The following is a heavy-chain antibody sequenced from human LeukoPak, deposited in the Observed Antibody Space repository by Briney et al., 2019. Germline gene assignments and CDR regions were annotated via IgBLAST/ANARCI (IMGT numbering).Heavy chain of an antibody. CDR1: GFIFSSFA. Sequence: PGGSLRLSCAASGFIFSSFAMSWGRQAPGKGLEWVSTISGSGGNTYYADPVKGRFTISRDNSRKTVYIQMMSLRTEDTAVYYCAKAKTYSNTNDAFDIWGQGTMVTDPS. J-gene: IGHJ3*02. D-gene: IGHD6-13*01. V-gene: IGHV3-23*01. CDR3: AKAKTYSNTNDAFDI. CDR2: ISGSGGNT.